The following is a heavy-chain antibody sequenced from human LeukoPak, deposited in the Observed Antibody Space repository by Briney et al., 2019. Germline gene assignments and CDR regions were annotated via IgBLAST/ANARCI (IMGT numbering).Heavy chain of an antibody. D-gene: IGHD3-3*01. CDR2: IYYSGNT. Sequence: SETLSLTCTVSGVSISSSNSYWGWIRQPPGKGLEWIGSIYYSGNTHYNASLKSQVSISIDTSKNQFSLKLSSVTAADTAVYYCARAQNYDFWSGYALFYYWGQGTLVTVSS. CDR1: GVSISSSNSY. J-gene: IGHJ4*02. V-gene: IGHV4-39*01. CDR3: ARAQNYDFWSGYALFYY.